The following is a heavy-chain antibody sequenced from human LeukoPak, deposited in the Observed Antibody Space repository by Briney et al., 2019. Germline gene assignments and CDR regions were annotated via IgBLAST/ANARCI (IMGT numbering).Heavy chain of an antibody. Sequence: SETLSLTCTVSGGSISSYYWSWIRQPAGKGLEWIGRIYTSGSTNYNPSLKSRVTMSVDASKNQFSLKLSSVTAADTAVYYCARDVTMVRGVIWFDPWGQGTLVTVSS. V-gene: IGHV4-4*07. CDR1: GGSISSYY. CDR3: ARDVTMVRGVIWFDP. D-gene: IGHD3-10*01. CDR2: IYTSGST. J-gene: IGHJ5*02.